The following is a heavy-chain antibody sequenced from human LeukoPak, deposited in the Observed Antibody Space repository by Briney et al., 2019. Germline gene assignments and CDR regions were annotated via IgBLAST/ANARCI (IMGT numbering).Heavy chain of an antibody. CDR3: ARDPRLDIVVVVAATRFDP. V-gene: IGHV1-18*01. CDR2: ISAYNGNT. Sequence: ASVKVSCKASGGTFSSYGISWVRQAPGQGLEWMGWISAYNGNTNYAQKLQGRVTMTTDTSTSTAYMELRSLRSDDTAVYYCARDPRLDIVVVVAATRFDPWGQGTLVTVSS. CDR1: GGTFSSYG. J-gene: IGHJ5*02. D-gene: IGHD2-15*01.